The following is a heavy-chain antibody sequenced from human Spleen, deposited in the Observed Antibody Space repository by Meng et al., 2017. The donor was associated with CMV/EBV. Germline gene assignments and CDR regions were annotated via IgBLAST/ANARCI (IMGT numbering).Heavy chain of an antibody. CDR1: GYTLTELY. CDR3: ATVHLYSRGVHP. CDR2: FDPEDGET. V-gene: IGHV1-24*01. J-gene: IGHJ5*02. Sequence: QVQLGQAGAEVKKPGASVKVYCKVSGYTLTELYRHWVPQAPGKGLEWMGGFDPEDGETIYAQKFQGRVTMTEDTSTDTAYMELSSLRSEDTAVYYCATVHLYSRGVHPWGQGTLVTVSS. D-gene: IGHD6-13*01.